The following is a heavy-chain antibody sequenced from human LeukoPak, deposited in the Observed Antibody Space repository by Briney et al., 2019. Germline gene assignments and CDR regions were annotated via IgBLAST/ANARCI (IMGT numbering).Heavy chain of an antibody. J-gene: IGHJ4*02. Sequence: SETLSLTCAVSGASITSCYWSWVRQSAGKGLEWIGRLYTTGTTNYNPSLKSRVTMSGDSSKNQFSLKMSSVTAADTAMYYCARGVGTGPIDYWGQGTLVTVSS. D-gene: IGHD1/OR15-1a*01. CDR2: LYTTGTT. V-gene: IGHV4-4*07. CDR3: ARGVGTGPIDY. CDR1: GASITSCY.